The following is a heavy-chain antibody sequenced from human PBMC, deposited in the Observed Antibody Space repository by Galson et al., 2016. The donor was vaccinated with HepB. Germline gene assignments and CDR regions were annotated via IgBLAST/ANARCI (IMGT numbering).Heavy chain of an antibody. D-gene: IGHD2-21*01. CDR2: FDPEDGKT. Sequence: SVKVSCKVSGYTLTEFSMHWVRQAPGKGLEWMGGFDPEDGKTIYAQRFQGRATMTEDTSTATAYMELSSLRSDDTAVYYCATGHMAPYFDYWGRGTLVTVSS. CDR3: ATGHMAPYFDY. J-gene: IGHJ4*02. CDR1: GYTLTEFS. V-gene: IGHV1-24*01.